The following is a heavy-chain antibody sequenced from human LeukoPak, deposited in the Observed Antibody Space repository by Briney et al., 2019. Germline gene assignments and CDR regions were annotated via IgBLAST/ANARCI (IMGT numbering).Heavy chain of an antibody. V-gene: IGHV3-30-3*01. Sequence: GSLRLSCAASGFTFSSYAMHWVRQAPGKGLEWVAVISYDGSNKYYADSVKGRFTISRDNSKNTLYLQMNSLRAEDTAVYYCARDQTGDFYYGMDVWGQGTTVTVSS. CDR3: ARDQTGDFYYGMDV. CDR2: ISYDGSNK. D-gene: IGHD3-16*01. CDR1: GFTFSSYA. J-gene: IGHJ6*02.